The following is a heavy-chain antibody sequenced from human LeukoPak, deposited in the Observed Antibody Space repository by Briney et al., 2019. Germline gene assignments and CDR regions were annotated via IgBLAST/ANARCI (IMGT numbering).Heavy chain of an antibody. Sequence: ASVKVSCKASGYTFTSYAMHWVRQAPGQGLEWMGWINTNTGNPTYAQGFTGRFVFSLDTSVSTAYLQISSLKAEDTAVYYCARDLGYCSSTNCYDYYYGMDVWGQGTTVTVSS. CDR3: ARDLGYCSSTNCYDYYYGMDV. CDR1: GYTFTSYA. CDR2: INTNTGNP. V-gene: IGHV7-4-1*02. D-gene: IGHD2-2*01. J-gene: IGHJ6*02.